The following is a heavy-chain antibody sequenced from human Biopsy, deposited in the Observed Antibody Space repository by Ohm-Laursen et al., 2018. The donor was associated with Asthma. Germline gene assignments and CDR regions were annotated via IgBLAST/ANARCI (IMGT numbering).Heavy chain of an antibody. Sequence: GTLSLTCTVSGGSISNYYWNWIRQPPGQGLERIGYIYYSGSTNYNPSLKSRVTISVDTSKNQFSLKLRSVTAADAAVYYCARGISRVTGLFDHFDSWGQGTLVTVSS. J-gene: IGHJ4*02. CDR3: ARGISRVTGLFDHFDS. CDR1: GGSISNYY. V-gene: IGHV4-59*01. D-gene: IGHD2-21*02. CDR2: IYYSGST.